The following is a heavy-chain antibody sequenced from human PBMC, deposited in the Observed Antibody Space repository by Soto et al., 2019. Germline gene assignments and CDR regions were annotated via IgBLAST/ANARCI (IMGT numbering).Heavy chain of an antibody. CDR3: ARDGGYCTSASCYGGDYGMDV. V-gene: IGHV4-59*01. Sequence: QVQLQESGPGLVKPSETLSLTCTVSGGSISNYYWSWIRQSPGKGLEWIGYIYDIGSTKYNPSLKSRVTLSQATSKNTFSLRLSSVTAADTAMYYCARDGGYCTSASCYGGDYGMDVWGQGPTVTVSS. D-gene: IGHD2-2*01. CDR2: IYDIGST. J-gene: IGHJ6*02. CDR1: GGSISNYY.